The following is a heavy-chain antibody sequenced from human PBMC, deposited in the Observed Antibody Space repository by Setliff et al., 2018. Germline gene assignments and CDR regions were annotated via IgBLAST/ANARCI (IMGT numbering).Heavy chain of an antibody. D-gene: IGHD1-1*01. CDR2: VSFFGSS. V-gene: IGHV4-39*07. CDR3: ARQRRIWNDLDYFDY. J-gene: IGHJ4*02. CDR1: GVSISSTTYY. Sequence: PSETLSLTCTVSGVSISSTTYYWTWVRQPPGKGLEWIGTVSFFGSSYYSPSLKSRLAIPLDTSGNRFSLNLTSVTAADTAVYYCARQRRIWNDLDYFDYWGQGTLVTVSS.